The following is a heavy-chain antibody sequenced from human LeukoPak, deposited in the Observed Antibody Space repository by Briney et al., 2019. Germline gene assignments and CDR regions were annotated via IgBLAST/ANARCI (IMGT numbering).Heavy chain of an antibody. CDR1: GGSISSGDYY. J-gene: IGHJ5*02. D-gene: IGHD3-22*01. Sequence: SETLSLTCTVSGGSISSGDYYWGWIRQPPGKGLEWTGYIYYSGSTYYNPSLKSRVTISVDTSKNQFSLKLSSVTAADTAVYYCARGRYYYDSSGYYPNWFDPWGQGTLVTVSS. CDR2: IYYSGST. V-gene: IGHV4-30-4*01. CDR3: ARGRYYYDSSGYYPNWFDP.